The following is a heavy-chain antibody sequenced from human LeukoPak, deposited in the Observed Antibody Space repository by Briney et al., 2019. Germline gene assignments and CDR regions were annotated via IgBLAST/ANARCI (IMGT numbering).Heavy chain of an antibody. CDR3: ARDVSSRTSHAFDI. V-gene: IGHV3-48*01. Sequence: QSGGSLRLSCAASGFTFSSYSMNWVRQAPGKGLEWVSYISSSSSTIYYADSVKGRFTISRDNAKNSLHLQMNSLRAEDTAVYYCARDVSSRTSHAFDIWGQGTMVTVSS. J-gene: IGHJ3*02. CDR1: GFTFSSYS. CDR2: ISSSSSTI. D-gene: IGHD2-2*01.